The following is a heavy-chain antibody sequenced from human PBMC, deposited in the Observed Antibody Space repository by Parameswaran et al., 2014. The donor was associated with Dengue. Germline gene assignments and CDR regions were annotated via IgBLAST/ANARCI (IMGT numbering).Heavy chain of an antibody. CDR2: ISSTSKTT. D-gene: IGHD6-13*01. CDR3: ARPPLASAAPNYYRSGLDV. J-gene: IGHJ6*02. Sequence: KWIRQPPGKGLQWVSYISSTSKTTYYADSVQGRFTISRDNAKNSVYLQMNSLRDEDTAIYYCARPPLASAAPNYYRSGLDVWGQGDPRVTVSS. V-gene: IGHV3-48*02.